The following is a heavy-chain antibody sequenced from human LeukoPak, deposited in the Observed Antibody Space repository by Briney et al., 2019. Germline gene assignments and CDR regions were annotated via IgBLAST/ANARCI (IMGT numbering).Heavy chain of an antibody. J-gene: IGHJ4*02. V-gene: IGHV3-53*01. CDR2: IYSGGST. D-gene: IGHD3-22*01. CDR3: ARVPTYYYDSSGYPTYYFDY. CDR1: GFTFSSHP. Sequence: PGGSLRLSCAASGFTFSSHPMSWVRLAPGKGLEWVSVIYSGGSTYYADSVKGRFTISRDNSKNTLYLQMNSLRAEDTAVYYCARVPTYYYDSSGYPTYYFDYWGQGTLVTVSS.